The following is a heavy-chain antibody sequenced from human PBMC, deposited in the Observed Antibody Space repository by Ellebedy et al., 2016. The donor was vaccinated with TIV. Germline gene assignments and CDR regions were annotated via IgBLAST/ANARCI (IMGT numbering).Heavy chain of an antibody. V-gene: IGHV3-48*03. CDR2: ISSSGSTI. D-gene: IGHD5-18*01. CDR3: ARYTAMGYWYFDL. Sequence: PGGSLRLSCAASGFTISSYEMNWVRQAPGKGLEWVSYISSSGSTIYYADSVKGRFTISRDNAKNSLYLQMNSLRAEDTAVYYCARYTAMGYWYFDLWGRGTLVTVSS. J-gene: IGHJ2*01. CDR1: GFTISSYE.